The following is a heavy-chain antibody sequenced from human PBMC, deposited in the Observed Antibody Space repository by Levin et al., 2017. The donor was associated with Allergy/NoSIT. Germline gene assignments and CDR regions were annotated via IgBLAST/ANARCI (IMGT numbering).Heavy chain of an antibody. D-gene: IGHD3-10*01. Sequence: PGESLKISCAASGFTFSSYAMHWVRQAPGKGLEWVAVISYDGSNKYYADSVKGRFTISRDNSKNTLYLQMNSLRAEDTAVYYCARGSGVIIMPDIDYWGQGTLVTVSS. CDR3: ARGSGVIIMPDIDY. J-gene: IGHJ4*02. CDR2: ISYDGSNK. V-gene: IGHV3-30*04. CDR1: GFTFSSYA.